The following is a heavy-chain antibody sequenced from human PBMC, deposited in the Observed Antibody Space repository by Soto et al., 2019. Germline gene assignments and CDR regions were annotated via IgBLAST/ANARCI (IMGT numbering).Heavy chain of an antibody. D-gene: IGHD2-15*01. V-gene: IGHV3-30-3*01. CDR2: ITSTGRNA. CDR3: ARDTVGGSWFPLGF. Sequence: QVQLVESGGGVVQPGSSLRLSCAASGFTFTTYAMDWVRQTPGKGLEWVGGITSTGRNARYADSVKGRFTISRDNVHNKLFLPVDSPRPEDTALYFCARDTVGGSWFPLGFWGQGTLVTVSS. J-gene: IGHJ4*02. CDR1: GFTFTTYA.